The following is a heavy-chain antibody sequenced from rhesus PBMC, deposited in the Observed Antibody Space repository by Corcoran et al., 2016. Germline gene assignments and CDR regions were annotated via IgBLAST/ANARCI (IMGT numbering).Heavy chain of an antibody. J-gene: IGHJ5-2*02. CDR1: GGSISSNY. D-gene: IGHD1-44*01. Sequence: QLQLQESGPGLVKPSETLALTCVVSGGSISSNYWSWLRPAPGKGLEWIGYIHGSSNRNNYKPAHKSRVNLSGDTSKNQVSLKLSTVTAAYTAVYYCAREGNFNSLDVWGRGLLVTVSS. CDR3: AREGNFNSLDV. CDR2: IHGSSNRN. V-gene: IGHV4S11*01.